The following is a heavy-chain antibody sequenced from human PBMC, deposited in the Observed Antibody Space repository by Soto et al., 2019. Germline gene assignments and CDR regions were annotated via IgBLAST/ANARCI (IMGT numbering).Heavy chain of an antibody. Sequence: ASVKVSCKASGYTFTSYGISWVRQAPGQGLEWMGWISAYNGNTNYAQKLQGRVTMTTDTSTSTAYMELRSLRSDDTAVYYCARDPGRGYSGYDCFDYWGQGTPVTVSS. V-gene: IGHV1-18*01. CDR3: ARDPGRGYSGYDCFDY. CDR2: ISAYNGNT. CDR1: GYTFTSYG. D-gene: IGHD5-12*01. J-gene: IGHJ4*02.